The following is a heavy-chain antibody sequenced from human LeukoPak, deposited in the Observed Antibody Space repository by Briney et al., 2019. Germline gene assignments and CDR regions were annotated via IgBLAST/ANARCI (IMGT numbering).Heavy chain of an antibody. Sequence: ASVKVSCKASGYTFTGYYMHWVRQAPGQGLEWMGWINPNSGGTNYAQKFQGRVTMTRDTSISTAYMELSRLRSDDTAVYYCARGFLQYYYGSGSLDYWGQGTLVTVSS. D-gene: IGHD3-10*01. CDR1: GYTFTGYY. CDR3: ARGFLQYYYGSGSLDY. J-gene: IGHJ4*02. V-gene: IGHV1-2*02. CDR2: INPNSGGT.